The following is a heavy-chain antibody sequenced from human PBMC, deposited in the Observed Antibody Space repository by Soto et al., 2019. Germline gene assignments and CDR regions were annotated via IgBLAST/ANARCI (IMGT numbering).Heavy chain of an antibody. CDR3: ASKLTFGSYSDY. CDR2: IGGSGAPT. CDR1: GFTFSNYA. V-gene: IGHV3-23*01. D-gene: IGHD3-10*01. J-gene: IGHJ4*02. Sequence: EVQLLESGGGLVQPGGSLRLSCAASGFTFSNYAMNWVRQAPGKGLEWVSTIGGSGAPTYYADSVRGRFTISRDNSKNTLYLQMNSLRDEDTAVYFCASKLTFGSYSDYWGQGTLVTVSS.